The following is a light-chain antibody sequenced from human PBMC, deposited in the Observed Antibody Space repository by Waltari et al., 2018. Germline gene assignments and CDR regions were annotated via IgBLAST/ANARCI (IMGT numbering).Light chain of an antibody. Sequence: EIVLTQSPATLSLSPGESATLSCRASRSVSGDLAWYQQKPAPGPRLLSYDASNRATGIPARFSGSGSETDFTLTISSLEPEDFAVYYCQQRSSWPWTFGQGTKVDVK. CDR2: DAS. J-gene: IGKJ1*01. CDR3: QQRSSWPWT. CDR1: RSVSGD. V-gene: IGKV3-11*01.